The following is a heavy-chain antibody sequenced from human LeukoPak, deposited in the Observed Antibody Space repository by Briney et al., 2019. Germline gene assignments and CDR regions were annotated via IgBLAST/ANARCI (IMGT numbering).Heavy chain of an antibody. CDR1: GLIFRSYW. V-gene: IGHV3-7*01. Sequence: GGSLRLSCEVSGLIFRSYWMSWVRQAPGKGLEWVANINQEGSEKYFEDSVKGRFTISRDNAKNSLHLQMNTLRAEDTAVYYRARERDGRFFDYWGQGTLVTVSS. D-gene: IGHD5-24*01. J-gene: IGHJ4*02. CDR3: ARERDGRFFDY. CDR2: INQEGSEK.